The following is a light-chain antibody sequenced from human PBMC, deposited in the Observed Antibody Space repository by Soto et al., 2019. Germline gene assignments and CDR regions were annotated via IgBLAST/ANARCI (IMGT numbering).Light chain of an antibody. CDR3: GAWYSSLSVVM. CDR1: ISNIGNNY. CDR2: YKD. V-gene: IGLV1-51*01. Sequence: QSVLTQPPSISAAPGQRVTISCSGSISNIGNNYVSWYQHLPGTAPNLLIIYKDSRPSGIPDRISAATSYTSATLDITGLQTGDEDDYYCGAWYSSLSVVMFGGGTKLTVL. J-gene: IGLJ3*02.